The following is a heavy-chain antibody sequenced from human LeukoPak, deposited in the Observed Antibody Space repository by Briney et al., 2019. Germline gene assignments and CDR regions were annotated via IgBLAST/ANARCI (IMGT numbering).Heavy chain of an antibody. CDR1: GFTFSSYG. V-gene: IGHV3-30*18. Sequence: PGGSLRLSCAASGFTFSSYGMNWVRQAPGKGLEWVAVISYDGSNKYYADSVKGRFTISRDNSKNTLYLQMNSLRAEDTAVYYCAKDGGYGSASYNWLDPWGQGTLVTVSS. J-gene: IGHJ5*02. D-gene: IGHD3-10*01. CDR2: ISYDGSNK. CDR3: AKDGGYGSASYNWLDP.